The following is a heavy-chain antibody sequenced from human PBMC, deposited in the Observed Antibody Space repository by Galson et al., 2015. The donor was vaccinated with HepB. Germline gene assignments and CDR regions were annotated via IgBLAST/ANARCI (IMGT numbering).Heavy chain of an antibody. CDR1: GGSISNYY. V-gene: IGHV4-4*07. J-gene: IGHJ4*02. CDR2: MHTSGST. Sequence: TLSLTCTVSGGSISNYYWSWIRQPAGKGLEWIGRMHTSGSTSYNSSLKSRLTLSVDTSKNLFSLNLTSVTAADTAVYYCATDKGGNSLFDYWGQGTLVTVSS. D-gene: IGHD1-1*01. CDR3: ATDKGGNSLFDY.